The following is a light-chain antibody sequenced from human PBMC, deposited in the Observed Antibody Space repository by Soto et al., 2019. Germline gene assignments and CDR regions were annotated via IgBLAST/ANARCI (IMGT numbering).Light chain of an antibody. Sequence: DIQMTQSPSSLSASVGDRVTITCRASQGIRNVLGCYQQKPGKAPKRLIYAASSLQSGVPSRFSGIGSGTKFDLSISILHPEDFATYYCLQHTSYPHTVGQGTTLEIK. CDR3: LQHTSYPHT. V-gene: IGKV1-17*01. J-gene: IGKJ2*01. CDR1: QGIRNV. CDR2: AAS.